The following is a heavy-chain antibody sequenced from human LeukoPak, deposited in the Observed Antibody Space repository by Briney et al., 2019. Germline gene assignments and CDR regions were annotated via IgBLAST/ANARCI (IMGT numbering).Heavy chain of an antibody. CDR2: VKPSGGT. CDR3: ARYRSGYLDY. J-gene: IGHJ4*02. V-gene: IGHV4-61*02. CDR1: GDSITTDNFF. Sequence: PSETLSLTCTVSGDSITTDNFFWTWIRPPAGKGLEWIGRVKPSGGTDYNPSLTSRLIISVDTSRTQYSLRLSSVTAADTAVYYCARYRSGYLDYWGQGTLVTVSS. D-gene: IGHD1-1*01.